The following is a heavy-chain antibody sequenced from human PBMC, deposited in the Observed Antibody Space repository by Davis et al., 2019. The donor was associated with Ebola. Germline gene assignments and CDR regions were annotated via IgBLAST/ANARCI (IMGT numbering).Heavy chain of an antibody. CDR2: ISGSGGST. V-gene: IGHV3-23*01. J-gene: IGHJ5*02. Sequence: PGGSLRLSCAASGFTFSSYWMHWVRQAPGKGLEWVSAISGSGGSTYYADSVKGRFTISRDNSKNTLYLQMNSLRAEDTAVYYCARPIVVFPEGWFQPWGQGTLVTVSS. CDR1: GFTFSSYW. CDR3: ARPIVVFPEGWFQP. D-gene: IGHD2-21*01.